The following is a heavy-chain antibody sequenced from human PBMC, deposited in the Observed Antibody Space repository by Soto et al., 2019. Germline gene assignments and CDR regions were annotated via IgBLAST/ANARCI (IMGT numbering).Heavy chain of an antibody. D-gene: IGHD3-3*01. Sequence: GGSLRLSCAASGFTFSSYWMSWVRQAPGKGLEWVANIKQDGSEKYYVDSVKGRFTISRDNAKNSLYLQMNSLRAEDMDVFYCAGVTRYDFWSAFPPPGYYYCYMDVWGQGTTVTISS. CDR2: IKQDGSEK. CDR3: AGVTRYDFWSAFPPPGYYYCYMDV. CDR1: GFTFSSYW. V-gene: IGHV3-7*03. J-gene: IGHJ6*03.